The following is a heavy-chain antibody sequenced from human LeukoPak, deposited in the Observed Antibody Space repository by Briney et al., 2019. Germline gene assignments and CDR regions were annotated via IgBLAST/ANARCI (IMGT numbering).Heavy chain of an antibody. CDR1: GGSISSGPYY. CDR2: ITYSGNT. Sequence: SGTLSLTCTVSGGSISSGPYYWIWIRQHPGKGLEWIGYITYSGNTYYYPALNSRVTVSLDTSKTQFSLKLSSVTAADTAVYYCARAMDVWGQGTAVTVSS. J-gene: IGHJ6*02. CDR3: ARAMDV. V-gene: IGHV4-31*03.